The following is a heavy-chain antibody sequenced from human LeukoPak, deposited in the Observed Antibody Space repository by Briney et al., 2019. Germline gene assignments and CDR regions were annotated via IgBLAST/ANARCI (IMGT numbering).Heavy chain of an antibody. J-gene: IGHJ6*03. Sequence: SETLSLTCAVYGGSFSGYCWSWIRQPPGKGLEWIGEINHSGSTNYNPSLKSRVTISVDTSKNQFSLKLSSVTAADTAVYYCARAKAARNIYYYYYYMDVWGKGTTVTVSS. CDR2: INHSGST. V-gene: IGHV4-34*01. CDR3: ARAKAARNIYYYYYYMDV. CDR1: GGSFSGYC. D-gene: IGHD6-6*01.